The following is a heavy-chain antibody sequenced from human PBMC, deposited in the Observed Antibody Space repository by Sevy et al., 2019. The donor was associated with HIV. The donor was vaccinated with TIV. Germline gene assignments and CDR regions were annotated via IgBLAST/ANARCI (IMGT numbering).Heavy chain of an antibody. V-gene: IGHV3-7*01. Sequence: GGSLRLSCAASGFTFSDSWMTWVRQAPGKGLEWVANIKEDGNEGYYVDSVKGRFTLSGDNSKMSDYLELTSLRVDDSAIYYCARGRWNWGRGGLDVWGQRTTVTVSS. CDR3: ARGRWNWGRGGLDV. CDR2: IKEDGNEG. CDR1: GFTFSDSW. J-gene: IGHJ6*02. D-gene: IGHD3-16*01.